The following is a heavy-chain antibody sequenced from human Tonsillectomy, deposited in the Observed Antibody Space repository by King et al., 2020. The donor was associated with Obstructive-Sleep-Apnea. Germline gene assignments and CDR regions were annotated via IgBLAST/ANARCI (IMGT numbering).Heavy chain of an antibody. D-gene: IGHD2-15*01. CDR1: GFTFSSYS. Sequence: VQLVESGGGLVKPGGSLRLSCAASGFTFSSYSMNWVRQAPGKGLEWVSSISSSSSYIYYADSVKGRFTISRDNAKNSLYLQMNSLRAEDTAVYYCARDGRIKDAFDIWGQGTMVTVSS. CDR3: ARDGRIKDAFDI. V-gene: IGHV3-21*01. J-gene: IGHJ3*02. CDR2: ISSSSSYI.